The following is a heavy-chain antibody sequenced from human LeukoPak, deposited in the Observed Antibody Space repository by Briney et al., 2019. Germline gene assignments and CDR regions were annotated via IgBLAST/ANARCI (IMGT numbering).Heavy chain of an antibody. CDR1: GGSISSGGYY. CDR3: ASLDDSSGYRNTSTDY. CDR2: INHSGST. D-gene: IGHD3-22*01. Sequence: SQTLSLTCTVSGGSISSGGYYWSWIRQHPGKGLEWIGEINHSGSTNYNPSLKSRVTISVDTSKNQFSLKLSSVTAADTAVYYCASLDDSSGYRNTSTDYWGQGTLVTVSS. J-gene: IGHJ4*02. V-gene: IGHV4-31*03.